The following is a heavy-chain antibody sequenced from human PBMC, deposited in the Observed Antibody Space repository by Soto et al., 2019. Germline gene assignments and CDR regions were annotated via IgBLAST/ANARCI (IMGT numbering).Heavy chain of an antibody. D-gene: IGHD1-26*01. V-gene: IGHV1-69*01. CDR2: LIPIFGKA. Sequence: QVQLVQSGAEVKKPDSSVQVSCTASGGSFSSDAITWVRQPPRQGLEWMGGLIPIFGKATYAQKFQDRVTFTADEATSTAYMELSGLKSEDTAIYYCASGVKGGTYDSWGQGPLVVVSS. CDR1: GGSFSSDA. J-gene: IGHJ5*01. CDR3: ASGVKGGTYDS.